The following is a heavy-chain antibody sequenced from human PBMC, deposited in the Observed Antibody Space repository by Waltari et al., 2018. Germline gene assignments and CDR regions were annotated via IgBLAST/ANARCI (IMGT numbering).Heavy chain of an antibody. V-gene: IGHV3-7*01. Sequence: EVQLVESGGGLVQPGGSLRLSCAASGFTFSSYWVSWVRQAPGKGVGWWANIKKEGSEKYYVDSVKGLFTNSRDNAKNSLYLQMNSLRAEDTAVYYCARKHYHFDYWGQGTLVTVSS. CDR2: IKKEGSEK. CDR1: GFTFSSYW. CDR3: ARKHYHFDY. D-gene: IGHD3-10*01. J-gene: IGHJ4*02.